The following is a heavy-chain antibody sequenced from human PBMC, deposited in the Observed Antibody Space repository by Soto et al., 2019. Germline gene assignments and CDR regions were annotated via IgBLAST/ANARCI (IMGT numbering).Heavy chain of an antibody. D-gene: IGHD6-6*01. J-gene: IGHJ5*02. V-gene: IGHV1-24*01. Sequence: ASVKVSCKVSGYTLTELSMHWVRQAPGKGLEWMGGFDPEDGETIYAQKFQGRVTMTEDTSTDTAYMELSGLRSEDTAVYYCATDYSSSEWFDRWGQGTLVTV. CDR3: ATDYSSSEWFDR. CDR2: FDPEDGET. CDR1: GYTLTELS.